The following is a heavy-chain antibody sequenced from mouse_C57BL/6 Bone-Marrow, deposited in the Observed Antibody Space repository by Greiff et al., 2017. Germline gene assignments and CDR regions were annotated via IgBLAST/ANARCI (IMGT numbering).Heavy chain of an antibody. J-gene: IGHJ2*01. CDR2: INPGSGGT. Sequence: VQLVESGAELVRPGTSVKVSCKASGYAFTNYLIAWVKQRPGQGLEWIGVINPGSGGTNYNEKFKGKATLTADKSSSTAYMQLSSLTSADSSVCFCARPRLDYWGQDPTLTVSS. V-gene: IGHV1-54*01. CDR3: ARPRLDY. CDR1: GYAFTNYL.